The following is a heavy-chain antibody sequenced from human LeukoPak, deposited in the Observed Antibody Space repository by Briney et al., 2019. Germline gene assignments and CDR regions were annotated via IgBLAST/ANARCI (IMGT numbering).Heavy chain of an antibody. J-gene: IGHJ4*02. Sequence: GGSLRLSCAASGFTFSSYSMNWVRQAPGKGLGWVSYISSSSSTIYYADSVKGRFTSSRDNAKNSLYLQMNSLRAEDTAVYYCAREDDVNTNDYWGQGTLVTVSS. CDR2: ISSSSSTI. CDR3: AREDDVNTNDY. D-gene: IGHD1-1*01. CDR1: GFTFSSYS. V-gene: IGHV3-48*04.